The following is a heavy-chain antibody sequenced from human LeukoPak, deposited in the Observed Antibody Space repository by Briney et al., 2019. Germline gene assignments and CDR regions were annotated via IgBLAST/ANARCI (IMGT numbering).Heavy chain of an antibody. J-gene: IGHJ4*02. CDR2: IYYSGST. Sequence: SQTLSLTCTVSGGSISSGGYYWNWIRQHPGKGLEWIGYIYYSGSTYYNPSLKSRVTISIDTSKNQFSLKLSSVTAADAAVYYCARGGSWYGSLVYWGQGALVTVSS. V-gene: IGHV4-31*03. CDR1: GGSISSGGYY. D-gene: IGHD6-13*01. CDR3: ARGGSWYGSLVY.